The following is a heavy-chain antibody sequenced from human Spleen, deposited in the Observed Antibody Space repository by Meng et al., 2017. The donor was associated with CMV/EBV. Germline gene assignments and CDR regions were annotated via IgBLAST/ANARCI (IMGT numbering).Heavy chain of an antibody. D-gene: IGHD2-2*01. J-gene: IGHJ4*02. Sequence: CTVSGGSLSSYYWSWIRQPPGAGLEWIGYIYYSGSTNYNPSLKSRVTISVDTSKNQFSLKLNSVTAADTAVYYCARDQRGASCYDYWGQGTLVTVSS. CDR1: GGSLSSYY. V-gene: IGHV4-59*01. CDR3: ARDQRGASCYDY. CDR2: IYYSGST.